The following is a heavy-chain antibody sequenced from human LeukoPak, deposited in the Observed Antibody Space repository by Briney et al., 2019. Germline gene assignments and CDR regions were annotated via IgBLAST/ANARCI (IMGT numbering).Heavy chain of an antibody. D-gene: IGHD5-24*01. V-gene: IGHV3-30-3*01. CDR3: AKDRLMATGYFDY. CDR2: ISYDGSNK. CDR1: GFTFSSYA. Sequence: GGSLRLSCAASGFTFSSYAMHWVRQAPGKGLEWVAVISYDGSNKYYADSVKGRFTISRDNSKNTLYLQMNSLRAEDTAVYFCAKDRLMATGYFDYWGQGTLVTVSS. J-gene: IGHJ4*02.